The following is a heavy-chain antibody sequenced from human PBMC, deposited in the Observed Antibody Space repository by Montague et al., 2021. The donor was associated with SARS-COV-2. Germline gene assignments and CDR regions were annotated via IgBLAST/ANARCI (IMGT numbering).Heavy chain of an antibody. V-gene: IGHV4-59*01. D-gene: IGHD2/OR15-2a*01. CDR2: IYYSGST. J-gene: IGHJ6*02. CDR1: GGSISSYY. Sequence: SETLSLTCTVSGGSISSYYWSWIRQPPGKGLEWIGFIYYSGSTNYNPSLKGRVTISVDTSKKQLSLKLNSVTAADTAVYYCARAPIHPVPTSIGMDVWGQGTTVTVSS. CDR3: ARAPIHPVPTSIGMDV.